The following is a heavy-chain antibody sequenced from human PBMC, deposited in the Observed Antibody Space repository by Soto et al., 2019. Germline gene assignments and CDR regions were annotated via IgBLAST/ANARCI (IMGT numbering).Heavy chain of an antibody. CDR1: GFTFSSYG. Sequence: QVQLVESGGGVVQPGRSLRLSCAGSGFTFSSYGIHWVRQAPGKGLEWVAVISYDGSNYKYAASVQGRFTISRDNSKSTVFLQMDNLRAEDTAVYYCVKSGFSYYYFDYWGQGTLVTVSS. CDR2: ISYDGSNY. D-gene: IGHD3-10*01. J-gene: IGHJ4*02. V-gene: IGHV3-30*18. CDR3: VKSGFSYYYFDY.